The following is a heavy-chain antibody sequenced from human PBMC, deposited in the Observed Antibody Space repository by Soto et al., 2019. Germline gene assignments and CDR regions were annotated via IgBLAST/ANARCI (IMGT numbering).Heavy chain of an antibody. D-gene: IGHD3-16*02. CDR2: LNCNSGGT. CDR3: ARVHRWDHHYAMDV. Sequence: QVQLVQSGAEVKKPGASVKVSCKASGYTFTDYYMHWVRQAPGQGLEWMGWLNCNSGGTSYAQRFQGYVTMTRDTSITTVYMELNRLKSDDTAVYYCARVHRWDHHYAMDVWGQGTTVSVSS. V-gene: IGHV1-2*04. CDR1: GYTFTDYY. J-gene: IGHJ6*02.